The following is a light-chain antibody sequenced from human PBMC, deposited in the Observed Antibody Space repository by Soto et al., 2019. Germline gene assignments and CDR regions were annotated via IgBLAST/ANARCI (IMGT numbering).Light chain of an antibody. Sequence: EIVLTQSPATLSLSPGERATLSCRASQSVRSSLAWYQQKPGQAPRLLSYDASNRATGIPARFSGSGSGTDFTLTISSLEPEDFAVYYCQQRDNWPPLFTFGPGTKVEIK. V-gene: IGKV3-11*01. CDR2: DAS. J-gene: IGKJ3*01. CDR1: QSVRSS. CDR3: QQRDNWPPLFT.